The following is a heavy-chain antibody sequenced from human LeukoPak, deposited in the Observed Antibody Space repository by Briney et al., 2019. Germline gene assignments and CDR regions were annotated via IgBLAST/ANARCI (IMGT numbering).Heavy chain of an antibody. Sequence: ASVTVSCKASGYTFTGYYMHWVRQAPGQGLEWMGWINPNSGGTNYAQKFQGRVTMTRDTSISTSYMELSRLRSDDTAVYYCARGRPFGSTPRYYYYYMDVWGKGTTVTVSS. CDR1: GYTFTGYY. J-gene: IGHJ6*03. V-gene: IGHV1-2*02. D-gene: IGHD2-2*01. CDR2: INPNSGGT. CDR3: ARGRPFGSTPRYYYYYMDV.